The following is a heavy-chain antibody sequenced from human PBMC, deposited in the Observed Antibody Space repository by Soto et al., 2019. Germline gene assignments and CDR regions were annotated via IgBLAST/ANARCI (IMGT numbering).Heavy chain of an antibody. CDR1: GGTFSSIA. D-gene: IGHD5-12*01. CDR3: ETVNTGYTIKGGYYYGMDV. J-gene: IGHJ6*02. Sequence: QVQLVQSGAEMKKPGSSVKVSCKVSGGTFSSIAISWVRQAPGQGLEWMGGIIPSYGTANYAQKFQGRVTITADKSTRSAYMELSSLRLEDTAVSYCETVNTGYTIKGGYYYGMDVWGQGTTVTVSS. V-gene: IGHV1-69*06. CDR2: IIPSYGTA.